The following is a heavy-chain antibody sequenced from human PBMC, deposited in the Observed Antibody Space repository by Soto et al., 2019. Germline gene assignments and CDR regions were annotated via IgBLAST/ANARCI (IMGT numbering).Heavy chain of an antibody. CDR2: ISGSGGST. Sequence: GGSLRLSCAASGSTFSSYAMSWVRQAPGKGLEWVSAISGSGGSTYYADSVKGRFTISRDNSKNTLYLQMNSLRAEDTAVYYCAKDPTKRYSSGWFDYWGQGTLVTVSS. CDR3: AKDPTKRYSSGWFDY. J-gene: IGHJ4*02. V-gene: IGHV3-23*01. CDR1: GSTFSSYA. D-gene: IGHD6-19*01.